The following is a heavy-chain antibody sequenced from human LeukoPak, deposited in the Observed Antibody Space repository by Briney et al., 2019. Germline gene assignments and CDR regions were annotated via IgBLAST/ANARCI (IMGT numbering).Heavy chain of an antibody. CDR1: GYTFTSYY. D-gene: IGHD6-19*01. Sequence: ASVKLSCKASGYTFTSYYMHWGRQAPGPGLEWMGIINPSGGSTSYAQKFQGRVTMTRDMSTSTVYMELSSLRSEDTAVYYCARGGSGWATYYYYYMDVWGKGTTVTVSS. J-gene: IGHJ6*03. CDR3: ARGGSGWATYYYYYMDV. CDR2: INPSGGST. V-gene: IGHV1-46*01.